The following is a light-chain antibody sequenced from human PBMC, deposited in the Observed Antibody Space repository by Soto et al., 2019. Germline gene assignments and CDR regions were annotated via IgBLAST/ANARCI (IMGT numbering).Light chain of an antibody. Sequence: ILMTQSPSSLSAFVGDRVTITCRASQGISNYLAWYQQKPGKVPKVLIFAASTLQSGVPSRFSGSGSGTEFTLTISSLQPDDFSTFYCQQYNNYPWTFGQGTKVDIK. V-gene: IGKV1-27*01. J-gene: IGKJ1*01. CDR3: QQYNNYPWT. CDR1: QGISNY. CDR2: AAS.